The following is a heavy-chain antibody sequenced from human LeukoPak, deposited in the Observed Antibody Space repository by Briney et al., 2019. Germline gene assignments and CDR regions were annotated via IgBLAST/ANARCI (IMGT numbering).Heavy chain of an antibody. CDR2: IYFTGNA. V-gene: IGHV4-39*01. D-gene: IGHD6-6*01. Sequence: WVRQAPGKGLEWIGSIYFTGNAYYNPSLKSRVTISVDTSKNQFSLILRSVTAADTAVYYCARSLRGAAHHFDYWGQGTLVTVSS. J-gene: IGHJ4*02. CDR3: ARSLRGAAHHFDY.